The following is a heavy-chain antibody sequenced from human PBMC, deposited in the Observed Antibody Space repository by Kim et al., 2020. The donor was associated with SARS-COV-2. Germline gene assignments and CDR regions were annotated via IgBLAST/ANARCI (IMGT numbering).Heavy chain of an antibody. D-gene: IGHD1-1*01. Sequence: GGSLRLSCVVSGFTFSDHYMEWVRQAPGKGLEWVGRSRNKANRHTTEYAASVKGRFTVSRDDSKNSLYLQMNSLKTDDTAVYYCTRSTTGTTTRFDNWGQGTLVTVSS. CDR2: SRNKANRHTT. J-gene: IGHJ4*02. V-gene: IGHV3-72*01. CDR1: GFTFSDHY. CDR3: TRSTTGTTTRFDN.